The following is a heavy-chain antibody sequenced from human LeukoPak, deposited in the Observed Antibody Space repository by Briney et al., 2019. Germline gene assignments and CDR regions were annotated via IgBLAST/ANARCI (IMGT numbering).Heavy chain of an antibody. CDR2: ISSSSYI. CDR3: ATKIGYCSSTSCYSDY. J-gene: IGHJ4*02. V-gene: IGHV3-21*01. D-gene: IGHD2-2*01. Sequence: PGGSLRLSCAASGFTFSSYSMNWVRQAPGKGLEWVSSISSSSYIYYADSVKGRFTISRDNAKNSLYLQMNSLRAEDTAVYYCATKIGYCSSTSCYSDYWGQGTLVTVSS. CDR1: GFTFSSYS.